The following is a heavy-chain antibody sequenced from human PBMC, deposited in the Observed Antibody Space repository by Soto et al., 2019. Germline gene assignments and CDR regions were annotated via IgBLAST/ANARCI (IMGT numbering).Heavy chain of an antibody. Sequence: QVHLQESGPGLVKPSETLSLTCTVSGGSVSSDNYYWTWIRQPPGKGLEWIGHIYHSGSTNYNPYPKSRVTISVDTSKNRFSLKVTSVTAADTAIYYCARAYYDSWSGYFDYWGQGTLVTVSS. V-gene: IGHV4-61*01. CDR1: GGSVSSDNYY. J-gene: IGHJ4*02. CDR2: IYHSGST. CDR3: ARAYYDSWSGYFDY. D-gene: IGHD3-3*01.